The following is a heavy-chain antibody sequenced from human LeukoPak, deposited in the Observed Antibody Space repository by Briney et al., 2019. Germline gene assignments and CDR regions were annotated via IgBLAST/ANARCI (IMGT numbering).Heavy chain of an antibody. CDR3: ARVEGSSSSQAPNY. CDR2: IIPILGIA. CDR1: GGTFSSYA. Sequence: SVNVSCKASGGTFSSYAISWVRQAPGQGLEWMGRIIPILGIANYAQMFQGRVTITADKSTSTAYMELSSLRSEDTAVYYCARVEGSSSSQAPNYWGQGTLVTVSS. J-gene: IGHJ4*02. D-gene: IGHD6-6*01. V-gene: IGHV1-69*04.